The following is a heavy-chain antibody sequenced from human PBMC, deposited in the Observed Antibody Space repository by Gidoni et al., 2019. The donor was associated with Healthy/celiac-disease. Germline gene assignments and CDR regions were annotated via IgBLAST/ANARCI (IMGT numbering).Heavy chain of an antibody. CDR3: ARATYYLYTFGGVIAQSGAFDI. J-gene: IGHJ3*02. V-gene: IGHV1-69*01. CDR2: IIPIFGTA. Sequence: QVQLVQSGAEVKKHGSSVKVSCKASGGTFSSYAISWVRPAPGQGIAWLGGIIPIFGTANEAQKFQGRVTITADESTSTAYMELSSLRSEDTAVYYCARATYYLYTFGGVIAQSGAFDIWGQGTMVTVSS. D-gene: IGHD3-16*02. CDR1: GGTFSSYA.